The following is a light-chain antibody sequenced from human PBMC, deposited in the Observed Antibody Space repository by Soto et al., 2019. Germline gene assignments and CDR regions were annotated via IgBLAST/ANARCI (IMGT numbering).Light chain of an antibody. J-gene: IGKJ2*03. V-gene: IGKV4-1*01. CDR2: WAS. Sequence: DIVMTQSPDSLAVSLGERATINCKSSQSVLYSSNNKNYLAWYQQKPGQPPKLLIYWASTRESGVPDRFSGSGSGTDFTLTISSLQAEDVAVYYCQQYSHWPGSFGQGTKLQIK. CDR3: QQYSHWPGS. CDR1: QSVLYSSNNKNY.